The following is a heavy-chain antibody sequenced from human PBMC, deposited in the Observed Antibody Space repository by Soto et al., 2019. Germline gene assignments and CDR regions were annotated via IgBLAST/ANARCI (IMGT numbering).Heavy chain of an antibody. Sequence: VQLVQSGAEVREPGASVKVSCKASGYSFTSLDINWVRQTTGQGLEWMGWMQPSSGRTGYAQKFQGRVTMTRDTSINTAYMELSSLTSDDTAVYYCARDRVVTARFGWFDPWGQGTLVTVSS. J-gene: IGHJ5*02. V-gene: IGHV1-8*01. CDR1: GYSFTSLD. CDR3: ARDRVVTARFGWFDP. CDR2: MQPSSGRT. D-gene: IGHD2-21*02.